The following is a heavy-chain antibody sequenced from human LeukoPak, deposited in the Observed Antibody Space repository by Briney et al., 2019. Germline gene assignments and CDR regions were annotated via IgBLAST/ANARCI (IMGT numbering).Heavy chain of an antibody. Sequence: ASVKVSCKASGYSFTNYYMHWVRQAPGQGLEWMGIINPSGHVTSYAQKFQGGVTMSRDTSTSTVNMELSSLTSEDTAVYYCVTGRGSGTNLYYYYGMDLWGQGTTVTVSS. CDR3: VTGRGSGTNLYYYYGMDL. D-gene: IGHD3-10*01. V-gene: IGHV1-46*01. CDR1: GYSFTNYY. J-gene: IGHJ6*02. CDR2: INPSGHVT.